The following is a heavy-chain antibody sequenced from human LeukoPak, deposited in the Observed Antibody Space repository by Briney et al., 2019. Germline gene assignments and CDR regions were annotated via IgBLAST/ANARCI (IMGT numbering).Heavy chain of an antibody. J-gene: IGHJ4*02. V-gene: IGHV3-30*02. CDR1: GFTFSSYG. Sequence: GGSLRLSCAASGFTFSSYGMHWVRQAPGKGLEWVAFIRYDGSNKYYADSVKGRFTISRDNSKNTLSLQMNSLRAEDTAVYYCAKRLGCSSTHCYGFDCWGQGTLVTVSS. CDR3: AKRLGCSSTHCYGFDC. CDR2: IRYDGSNK. D-gene: IGHD2-2*01.